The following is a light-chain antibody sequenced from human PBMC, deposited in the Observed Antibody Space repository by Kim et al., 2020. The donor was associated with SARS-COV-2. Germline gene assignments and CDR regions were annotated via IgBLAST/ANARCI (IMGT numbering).Light chain of an antibody. Sequence: DIQMTQSPSSLSASVGDRVTITCRASQSISSYLNWYQQKPGKAPKLLIYAASSLQSGVPSRFSGSGSGTDFTLTISSLQPEDFATYYCLQSYRTPRGPFTFGPGAKVD. CDR2: AAS. V-gene: IGKV1-39*01. CDR1: QSISSY. J-gene: IGKJ3*01. CDR3: LQSYRTPRGPFT.